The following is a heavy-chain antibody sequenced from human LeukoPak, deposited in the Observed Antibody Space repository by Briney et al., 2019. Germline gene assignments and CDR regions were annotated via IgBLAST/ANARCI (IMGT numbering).Heavy chain of an antibody. CDR1: GGSISSSSHY. J-gene: IGHJ4*02. CDR3: ARIGLYSSASYYFDY. Sequence: PPETLSLTCTVSGGSISSSSHYWGWIRQPPGKGLEWIASMFYSGSTYHNPSLKSRVTISVDTSKNQFSLKLSSVTAADTAVYYCARIGLYSSASYYFDYWGQGTLVTVSS. CDR2: MFYSGST. V-gene: IGHV4-39*07. D-gene: IGHD6-19*01.